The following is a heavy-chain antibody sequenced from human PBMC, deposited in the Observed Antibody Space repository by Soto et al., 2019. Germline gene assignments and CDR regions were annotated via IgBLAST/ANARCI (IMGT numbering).Heavy chain of an antibody. CDR3: ARETKFYGFWSGYYRFDT. J-gene: IGHJ5*02. Sequence: QTQLVQSGPEVKNPGASVKVPCKASGYSFNSYGISWVRQAPGQGLEWMGWISASSGNTTYAQEVQGRVTMTTDTATTPAYMELSSLTSDDTAVYYCARETKFYGFWSGYYRFDTWGQGPLVSVSS. D-gene: IGHD3-3*01. CDR1: GYSFNSYG. V-gene: IGHV1-18*01. CDR2: ISASSGNT.